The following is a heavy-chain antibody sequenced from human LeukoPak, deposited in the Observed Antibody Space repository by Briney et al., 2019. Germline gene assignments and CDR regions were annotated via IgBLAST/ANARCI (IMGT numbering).Heavy chain of an antibody. Sequence: SETLSLTCAVYGGSFSGYYWSWLRQPPGKGLEWIGEINHSGSTNYNPPLKSRVTISVDTSKNQFSLKLSSVTAADTAVYYCAREGDIVVVPAATDGWFDPWGQGTLVTVSS. V-gene: IGHV4-34*01. J-gene: IGHJ5*02. CDR2: INHSGST. D-gene: IGHD2-2*01. CDR1: GGSFSGYY. CDR3: AREGDIVVVPAATDGWFDP.